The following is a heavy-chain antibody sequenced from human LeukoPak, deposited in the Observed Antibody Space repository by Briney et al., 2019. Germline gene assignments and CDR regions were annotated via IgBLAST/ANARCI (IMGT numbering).Heavy chain of an antibody. CDR2: ISTYNGNT. J-gene: IGHJ4*02. D-gene: IGHD4-17*01. CDR3: ARDEDYGIFVNVDY. Sequence: ASVKVSCKASGYSFVLYGISWVRQAPGQGPEWMGWISTYNGNTKYAEKFQGRVTMTTDTPTSTAYMELRSLRSDDTAVYYCARDEDYGIFVNVDYWGQGTLVTVSS. CDR1: GYSFVLYG. V-gene: IGHV1-18*01.